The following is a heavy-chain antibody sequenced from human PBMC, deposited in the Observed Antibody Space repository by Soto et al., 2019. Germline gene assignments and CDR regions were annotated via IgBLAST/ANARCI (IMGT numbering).Heavy chain of an antibody. CDR2: INPISGKT. CDR1: GGTFSSYA. V-gene: IGHV1-69*13. J-gene: IGHJ4*02. Sequence: GASVKVSCKASGGTFSSYAISWVRQAPGQGLEWMGWINPISGKTHYAQKFQGRVTITADESTSTAYMELSSLRSEDTAVYYCARAYLAVAGPLDCWGQGTLVTVSS. CDR3: ARAYLAVAGPLDC. D-gene: IGHD6-19*01.